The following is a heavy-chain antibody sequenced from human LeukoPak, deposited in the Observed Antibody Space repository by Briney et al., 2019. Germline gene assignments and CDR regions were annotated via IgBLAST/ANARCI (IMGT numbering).Heavy chain of an antibody. CDR1: GFTVSSNY. D-gene: IGHD3-22*01. CDR3: ARQYYYDSSGYHKAYFDY. V-gene: IGHV3-66*04. J-gene: IGHJ4*02. Sequence: PGGSLRLSCAASGFTVSSNYMSWVRQAPGKGLEWVSVIYSGGSTYYADSVKGRFTISRDNSKNTLYLQMNSLRAEDTAVYYCARQYYYDSSGYHKAYFDYWGQGTLVTVSS. CDR2: IYSGGST.